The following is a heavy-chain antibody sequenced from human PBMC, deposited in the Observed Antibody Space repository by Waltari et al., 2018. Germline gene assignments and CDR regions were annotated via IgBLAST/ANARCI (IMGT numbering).Heavy chain of an antibody. CDR3: ARYSSWYGNTYDAFDI. CDR2: INPSGGST. Sequence: QVQLVQSGAEVKKPGASVTVSCKASGYTFTSYYMHWVRQHPGQGLEWMGIINPSGGSTSYAQKFQGRVTMTRDTSTSTVYMELSSLRSEDTAVYYCARYSSWYGNTYDAFDIWGQGTMVTVSS. CDR1: GYTFTSYY. D-gene: IGHD6-13*01. V-gene: IGHV1-46*01. J-gene: IGHJ3*02.